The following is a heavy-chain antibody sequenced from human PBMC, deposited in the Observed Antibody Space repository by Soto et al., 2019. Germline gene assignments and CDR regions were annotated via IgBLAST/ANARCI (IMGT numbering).Heavy chain of an antibody. D-gene: IGHD4-17*01. CDR3: ARQGLRWYDAFDI. CDR1: GGSISSSSYY. J-gene: IGHJ3*02. CDR2: IYYSGST. Sequence: SETLSLTCTVSGGSISSSSYYWGWIRQPPGKGLEWIGSIYYSGSTYYNPSLKSRVTISVDASKNQFSLKLSSVTAADTAVYYCARQGLRWYDAFDIWGQGTMVTVSS. V-gene: IGHV4-39*01.